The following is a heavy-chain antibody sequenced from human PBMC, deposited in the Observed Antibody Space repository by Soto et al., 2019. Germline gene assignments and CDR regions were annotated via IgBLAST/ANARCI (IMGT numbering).Heavy chain of an antibody. CDR1: VFTFSSYS. Sequence: GGSLRLSCAASVFTFSSYSMNWVRQAPGKGLEWVSYISSSSSTIYYADSVKGRFTISRDNAKNSLYLQMNSLRDEDTAVYYCARMFTEWELPPTYYFDYWGQGTLVTVSS. D-gene: IGHD1-26*01. CDR3: ARMFTEWELPPTYYFDY. J-gene: IGHJ4*02. CDR2: ISSSSSTI. V-gene: IGHV3-48*02.